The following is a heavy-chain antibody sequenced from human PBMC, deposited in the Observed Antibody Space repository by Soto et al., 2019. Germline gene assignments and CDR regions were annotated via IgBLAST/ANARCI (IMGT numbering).Heavy chain of an antibody. D-gene: IGHD3-10*01. Sequence: QVQLQESGPGLVKPLETLSLTCTVPGGSITSYYWSWVRQPPGKGLEWLGYIYYNGNINYNPSLKSRLTRSLDTSKTRFSMRLSSVTAAETAVYYCATGRVYFGSEYWGQGTLVTVSS. V-gene: IGHV4-59*01. CDR3: ATGRVYFGSEY. CDR1: GGSITSYY. J-gene: IGHJ4*02. CDR2: IYYNGNI.